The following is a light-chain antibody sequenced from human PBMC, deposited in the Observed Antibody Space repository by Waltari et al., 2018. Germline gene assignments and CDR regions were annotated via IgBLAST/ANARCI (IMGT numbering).Light chain of an antibody. Sequence: VMTQSPLSLPVTPGDSASISCRSSESLRHGNGINYLDCYLQKPGQPPQLLIYLASDRASEVPDRFSGSGSGTDFTLRIHRVEPDDVGVYYCMQTLQTPYTFGQGTKLEIK. CDR1: ESLRHGNGINY. CDR2: LAS. CDR3: MQTLQTPYT. J-gene: IGKJ2*01. V-gene: IGKV2-28*01.